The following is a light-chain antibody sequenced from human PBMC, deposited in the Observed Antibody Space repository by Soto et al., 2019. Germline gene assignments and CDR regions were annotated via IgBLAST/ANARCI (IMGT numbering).Light chain of an antibody. CDR2: DAS. V-gene: IGKV3-11*01. CDR1: QSINSY. CDR3: QQRSNWPLT. J-gene: IGKJ4*01. Sequence: EIVLTQSPVTQSLSPGERATLSCRASQSINSYLAWYQQKPGQAPRLLIFDASNRLTGIPARFSGSGSGTDFTLTISSLEPEDFAVYYCQQRSNWPLTFGGGTKVEIK.